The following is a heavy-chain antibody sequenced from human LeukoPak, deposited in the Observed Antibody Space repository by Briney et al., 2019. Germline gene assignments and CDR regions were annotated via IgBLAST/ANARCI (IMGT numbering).Heavy chain of an antibody. V-gene: IGHV1-18*01. J-gene: IGHJ5*02. CDR1: GYTFTSYG. Sequence: ASVKVSCKASGYTFTSYGISWVRQAPGQGLEWMGWISAYNGNTNYAQKLQGRVTMTTDTSTSTAYMELRSLRSDDTAVYYCARDTLGSSWPKNWFDPWGQGTLVTVSS. CDR3: ARDTLGSSWPKNWFDP. CDR2: ISAYNGNT. D-gene: IGHD6-13*01.